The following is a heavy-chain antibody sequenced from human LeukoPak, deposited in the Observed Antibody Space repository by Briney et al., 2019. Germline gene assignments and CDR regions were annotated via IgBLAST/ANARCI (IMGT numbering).Heavy chain of an antibody. Sequence: ASVKVSCKASGYTFTSYDINWVRQATGQGLEWMGWMNPNSGNTGYAQKFQGRVTMTRNTSISTAYMELSSLRSEDTAVYYCARESNIAEAYGMDVWGQGTTVTVSS. CDR2: MNPNSGNT. CDR1: GYTFTSYD. V-gene: IGHV1-8*01. CDR3: ARESNIAEAYGMDV. J-gene: IGHJ6*02. D-gene: IGHD2/OR15-2a*01.